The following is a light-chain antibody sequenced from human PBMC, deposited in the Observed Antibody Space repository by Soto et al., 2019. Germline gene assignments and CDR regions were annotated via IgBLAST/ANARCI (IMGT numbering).Light chain of an antibody. CDR2: NNN. V-gene: IGLV1-44*01. CDR1: NSNIGSNP. CDR3: AAGGDNLNGVV. Sequence: QSVLTQPPSASGTPGQRVTISCSGSNSNIGSNPVHWYQQLPGTAPKLLIHNNNQRPSGVPDRFSGSKSGTSASLAISGLQSEDEEASYCAAGGDNLNGVVFGGGTQLPVL. J-gene: IGLJ3*02.